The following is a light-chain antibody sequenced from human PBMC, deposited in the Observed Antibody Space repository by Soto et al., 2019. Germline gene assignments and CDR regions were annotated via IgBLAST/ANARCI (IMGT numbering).Light chain of an antibody. CDR3: QQYNEWPPFT. Sequence: EVVMTQSPATLSVSQGERATLSCRSSQSVSSKLAWYQQKPGQAPRLLIYGASTRVTGIPARFSGSGSGTEFTLTISSLQSEDFAVYYCQQYNEWPPFTFGQGTRLEI. CDR1: QSVSSK. V-gene: IGKV3-15*01. CDR2: GAS. J-gene: IGKJ5*01.